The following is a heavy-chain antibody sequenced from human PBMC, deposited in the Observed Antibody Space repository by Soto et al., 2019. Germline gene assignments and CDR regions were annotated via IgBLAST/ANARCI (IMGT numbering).Heavy chain of an antibody. CDR3: ARDTYDSSGYHWFDP. J-gene: IGHJ5*02. Sequence: EASVKVSCKASGYTFTSYAMHWVRQAPGQRLEWMGWINAGNGNTKYSQKFQGRVTITRDTSASTAYMELSSLRSEDTAVYYCARDTYDSSGYHWFDPWGQGTLVTVSS. CDR2: INAGNGNT. V-gene: IGHV1-3*01. CDR1: GYTFTSYA. D-gene: IGHD3-22*01.